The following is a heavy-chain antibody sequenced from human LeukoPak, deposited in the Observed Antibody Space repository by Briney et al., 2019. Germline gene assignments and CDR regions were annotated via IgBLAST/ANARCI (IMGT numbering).Heavy chain of an antibody. V-gene: IGHV4-4*07. CDR1: GGSISSYY. J-gene: IGHJ4*02. D-gene: IGHD2-2*01. Sequence: SETLSLTCTDSGGSISSYYWRWIRQPAGKGLEWIGRIYTSGSTNYNPSLKSRVTMSVDTSKNQFSLKLSSVTAADTAVYYCARERDVPAYYDYWGQGTLVTVSS. CDR2: IYTSGST. CDR3: ARERDVPAYYDY.